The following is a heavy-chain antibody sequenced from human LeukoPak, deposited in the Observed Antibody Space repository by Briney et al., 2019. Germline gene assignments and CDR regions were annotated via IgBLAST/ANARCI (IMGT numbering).Heavy chain of an antibody. Sequence: SETLSLTCTVSGYSISSGYCWGWIRQPPGKGLEWIGNICHGGNTYYKPSLRSRVTISVDTSKNQFSLKLSSVTAADTAVYYCARLWFDSGYDPFADYWGQGTLVTVSS. D-gene: IGHD5-12*01. CDR1: GYSISSGYC. V-gene: IGHV4-38-2*02. J-gene: IGHJ4*02. CDR2: ICHGGNT. CDR3: ARLWFDSGYDPFADY.